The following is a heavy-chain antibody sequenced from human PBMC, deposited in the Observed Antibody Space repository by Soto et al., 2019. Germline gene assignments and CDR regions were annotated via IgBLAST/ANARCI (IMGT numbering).Heavy chain of an antibody. CDR2: ISGSGGST. V-gene: IGHV3-23*01. CDR3: AISEGYCSGGSCYSVPLYYYYYGMDV. D-gene: IGHD2-15*01. Sequence: GGSLRLSCAASGFTFSSYAMSWVRQAPGKGLEWVSAISGSGGSTYYADSVKGRFTISRDNAKNTVYLQRNSLRAEDTAVYYCAISEGYCSGGSCYSVPLYYYYYGMDVWGQGTTVTVSS. J-gene: IGHJ6*02. CDR1: GFTFSSYA.